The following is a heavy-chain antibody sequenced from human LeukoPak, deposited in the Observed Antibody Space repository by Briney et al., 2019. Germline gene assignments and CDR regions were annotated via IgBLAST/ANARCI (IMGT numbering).Heavy chain of an antibody. CDR1: GGSISSGSYY. J-gene: IGHJ4*02. Sequence: SQTLSLTCTVSGGSISSGSYYWSWIRQPAGKGLEWIGRIYTSGSTNYNPSLKSRVTISADTSKNQFSLKLSSVTAADTAVYYCARDHYYDSSGHNYFDYWGQGTLVTVSS. CDR3: ARDHYYDSSGHNYFDY. D-gene: IGHD3-22*01. CDR2: IYTSGST. V-gene: IGHV4-61*02.